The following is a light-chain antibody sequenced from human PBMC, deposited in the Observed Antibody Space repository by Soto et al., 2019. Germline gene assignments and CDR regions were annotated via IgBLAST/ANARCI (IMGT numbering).Light chain of an antibody. Sequence: QSVLTQPPSASGTPGQTITISCSGSNSNIGSRTVNWYQHLPGTAPKLLIYSNDQRPSGVPDRFSGSKSGTSASLAIYGLQSEDEADYYCSAWDDSLYLVFGEGTQLTVL. J-gene: IGLJ7*01. CDR3: SAWDDSLYLV. V-gene: IGLV1-44*01. CDR1: NSNIGSRT. CDR2: SND.